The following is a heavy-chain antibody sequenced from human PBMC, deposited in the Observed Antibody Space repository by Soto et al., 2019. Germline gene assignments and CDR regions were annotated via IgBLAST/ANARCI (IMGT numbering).Heavy chain of an antibody. Sequence: QLQLQESGPRLVKPSETLSLTCGVSGDSIRGSTSYWGWIRQPPGQGLQWIGSTYHSGSTYYNSSLKSRVTISVDTSKNQFSLKLRSVTAADTAVYYCVKPYTSGWHYVQHSGRGTLVTVSS. V-gene: IGHV4-39*01. CDR3: VKPYTSGWHYVQH. CDR1: GDSIRGSTSY. D-gene: IGHD6-19*01. J-gene: IGHJ1*01. CDR2: TYHSGST.